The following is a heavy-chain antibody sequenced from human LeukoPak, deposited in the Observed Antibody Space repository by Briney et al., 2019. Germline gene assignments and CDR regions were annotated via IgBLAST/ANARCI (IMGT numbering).Heavy chain of an antibody. J-gene: IGHJ2*01. V-gene: IGHV4-59*01. CDR1: GGSISSYY. CDR2: IYYSGRT. CDR3: ARDGNPWNLDV. Sequence: PSETLSLTCTVSGGSISSYYWSWIRQPAGKGLEWIGYIYYSGRTSYNPSLKSRVTMSVDTSKNQFSLKLSSVTAADTAVYYCARDGNPWNLDVWGRGTLVTVSS. D-gene: IGHD1-14*01.